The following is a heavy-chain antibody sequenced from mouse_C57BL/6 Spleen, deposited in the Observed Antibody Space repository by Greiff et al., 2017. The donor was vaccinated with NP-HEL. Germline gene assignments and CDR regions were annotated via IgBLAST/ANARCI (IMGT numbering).Heavy chain of an antibody. CDR2: IWRGGST. V-gene: IGHV2-5*01. CDR1: GFSLTSYG. J-gene: IGHJ4*01. CDR3: AKGAMVKEGYYAMDY. D-gene: IGHD2-2*01. Sequence: VQLQQSGPGLVQPSQSLSITCTVSGFSLTSYGVHWVRQSPGKGLEWLGVIWRGGSTDYNAAFMSRLSITKDNSKSQVFFKMNSLQADDTAIYYCAKGAMVKEGYYAMDYWGQGTSVTVSS.